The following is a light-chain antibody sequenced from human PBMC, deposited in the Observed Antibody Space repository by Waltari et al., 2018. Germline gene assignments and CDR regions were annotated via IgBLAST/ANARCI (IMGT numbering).Light chain of an antibody. CDR3: SSYTGRPIMV. Sequence: QSALTQPASVSGSPGQSITLSCTGTSSDVGAYNYVSWYQQHAGKAPKLMIYDVTKRPSGVSTRFSGSKSGNTASLTISGLQAEDEADYYCSSYTGRPIMVFGGGTKLTVL. CDR1: SSDVGAYNY. V-gene: IGLV2-14*03. J-gene: IGLJ3*02. CDR2: DVT.